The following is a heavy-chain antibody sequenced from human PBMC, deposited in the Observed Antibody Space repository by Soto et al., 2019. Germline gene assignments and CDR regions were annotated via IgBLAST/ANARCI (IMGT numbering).Heavy chain of an antibody. CDR2: INSDGSST. V-gene: IGHV3-74*01. D-gene: IGHD3-3*01. CDR3: ARDPGFGVVIMPIDY. J-gene: IGHJ4*02. Sequence: GSLRLSCAASGFTFSSYWMHWVRQAPGKGLVWVSRINSDGSSTSYADSVKGRFTISRDNAKNTLYLQMNSLRAEDTAVYYCARDPGFGVVIMPIDYWGQGTLVTVSS. CDR1: GFTFSSYW.